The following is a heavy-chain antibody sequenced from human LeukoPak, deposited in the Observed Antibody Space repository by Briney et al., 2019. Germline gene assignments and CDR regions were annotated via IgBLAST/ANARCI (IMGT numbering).Heavy chain of an antibody. D-gene: IGHD3-22*01. J-gene: IGHJ4*02. CDR2: ISGSGGST. Sequence: GGSLRLSCAASGFTFSSYAMSWVRQAPGKGLEWVSAISGSGGSTYYADSVKGRFTISRDNAKNSLYLQMNSLRAEDTAVYYCARDGEVDDSSGDQTGDYWGQGTLVTVSS. V-gene: IGHV3-23*01. CDR1: GFTFSSYA. CDR3: ARDGEVDDSSGDQTGDY.